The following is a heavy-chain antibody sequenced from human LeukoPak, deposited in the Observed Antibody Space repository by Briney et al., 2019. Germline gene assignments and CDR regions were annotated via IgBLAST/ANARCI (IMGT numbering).Heavy chain of an antibody. CDR3: ARLFWSDSHSFDY. V-gene: IGHV4-59*01. J-gene: IGHJ4*02. CDR1: GGYPSSYY. D-gene: IGHD3-3*01. CDR2: IHYSGST. Sequence: SETLSLTCIVSGGYPSSYYWSWIRQPPGKGLEWIGYIHYSGSTNYNPSLKSRVTISLDTSKNQFFLKLSSVTAADTAVYYCARLFWSDSHSFDYWGQGTLVTVSS.